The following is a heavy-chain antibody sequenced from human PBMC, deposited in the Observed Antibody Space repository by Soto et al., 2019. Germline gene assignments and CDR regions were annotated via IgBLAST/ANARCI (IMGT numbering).Heavy chain of an antibody. CDR1: GGSISSYY. CDR3: ARYTAMDNFDY. J-gene: IGHJ4*01. CDR2: IYYSGST. V-gene: IGHV4-59*08. Sequence: SETLSLTCTVSGGSISSYYWSWIRQPPGKGLEWIGYIYYSGSTNYNPSLKSRVTISVDTSKNQFSLKLSSVTAADTAAYYCARYTAMDNFDYWGHGTLLTVAS. D-gene: IGHD5-18*01.